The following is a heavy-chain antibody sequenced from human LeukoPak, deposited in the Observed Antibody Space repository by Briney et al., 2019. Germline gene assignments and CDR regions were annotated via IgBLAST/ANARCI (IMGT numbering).Heavy chain of an antibody. D-gene: IGHD3-3*02. V-gene: IGHV1-18*01. CDR2: ISDYIGNT. CDR1: GYTFTNYD. J-gene: IGHJ4*02. Sequence: ASVTVSCKASGYTFTNYDINWVRQAPGQRLEWIGWISDYIGNTYYAQKFQGRVTITTDTSTTTAYMELRSLRSDDTGVYYCARFSPRLSREKFDYWGQGTLVTVSS. CDR3: ARFSPRLSREKFDY.